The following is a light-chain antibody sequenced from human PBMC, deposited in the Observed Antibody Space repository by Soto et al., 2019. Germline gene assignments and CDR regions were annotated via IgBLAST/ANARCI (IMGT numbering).Light chain of an antibody. CDR1: QDINKY. Sequence: DIQMTQSPSSLSASVGDRVTITCQASQDINKYVNWYQQKPGNAPKLLIYDASTLETGVSSRFSGSGSGTDFTFAISSLQPEDLATHYCQQYDGYPLTFGGGTKVELQ. CDR2: DAS. V-gene: IGKV1-33*01. J-gene: IGKJ4*01. CDR3: QQYDGYPLT.